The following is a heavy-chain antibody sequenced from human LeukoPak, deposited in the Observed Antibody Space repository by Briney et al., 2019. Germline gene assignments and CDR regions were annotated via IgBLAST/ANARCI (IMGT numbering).Heavy chain of an antibody. Sequence: GRSLRLSCAASGFTFSSYSMNWVRQAPGNGLEWVSSISSSSSYIYYADSVKGRFTISRDNAKNSLYLQMNSLRAEDTAVYYCARRVAVRGVLNNWFDPWGQGTLVTVSS. V-gene: IGHV3-21*01. J-gene: IGHJ5*02. CDR1: GFTFSSYS. CDR3: ARRVAVRGVLNNWFDP. D-gene: IGHD3-10*01. CDR2: ISSSSSYI.